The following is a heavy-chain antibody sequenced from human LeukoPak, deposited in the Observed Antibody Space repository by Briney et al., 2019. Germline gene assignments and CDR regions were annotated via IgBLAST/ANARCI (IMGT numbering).Heavy chain of an antibody. J-gene: IGHJ3*02. D-gene: IGHD4-17*01. Sequence: PGGSLRLSCAASGFTFSSYAMHWVRQAPGKGLEWVAVISYDGSNKYYADSVKGRFTISRDNAKNTLYLQMNSLRAEDTAVYYCARVGLYGDYVTTDIWGQGTMVTVSS. CDR2: ISYDGSNK. CDR1: GFTFSSYA. V-gene: IGHV3-30*04. CDR3: ARVGLYGDYVTTDI.